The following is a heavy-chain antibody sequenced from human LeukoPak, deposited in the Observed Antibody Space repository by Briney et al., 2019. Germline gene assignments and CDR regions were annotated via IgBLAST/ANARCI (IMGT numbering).Heavy chain of an antibody. J-gene: IGHJ4*02. CDR3: ARKYSSGWFD. CDR2: IYPGGSET. V-gene: IGHV5-51*01. D-gene: IGHD6-19*01. Sequence: GESLKISCKGLGNRFRSYGNAWGRQRPGKGLEWMGIIYPGGSETRYDPSFQGQVTISADMSTSTAYLQWSSLKASDTAMYYCARKYSSGWFDWGQGTLVTISS. CDR1: GNRFRSYG.